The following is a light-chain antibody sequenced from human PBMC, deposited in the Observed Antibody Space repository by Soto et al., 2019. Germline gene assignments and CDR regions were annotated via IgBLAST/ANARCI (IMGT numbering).Light chain of an antibody. CDR2: DAS. V-gene: IGKV1-33*01. Sequence: DIQMTQSPSSLSASVGDRVTITCQASQDISNYLSWYQQKPGKAPKLLIYDASNLETGVPSRFSGSGSGTDFTFTISSLQPEDIATYYCQQYDNLRPLFTFGPGTKVDLK. CDR1: QDISNY. CDR3: QQYDNLRPLFT. J-gene: IGKJ3*01.